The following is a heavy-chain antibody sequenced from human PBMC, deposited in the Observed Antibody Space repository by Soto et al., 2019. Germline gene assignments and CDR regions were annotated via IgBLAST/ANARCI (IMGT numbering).Heavy chain of an antibody. V-gene: IGHV1-8*01. CDR3: ARNKWETGDFDY. Sequence: QVQLVQSGAEVRKPGASVKVSCKASGYTFTTYDINCMRQATGQGLEWVGWMNPNSGTTGYAQKFQGRVSMTRDTSMNTAYMELSSLTYEDTAVYYCARNKWETGDFDYWGQGTLVTVSS. CDR1: GYTFTTYD. J-gene: IGHJ4*02. D-gene: IGHD7-27*01. CDR2: MNPNSGTT.